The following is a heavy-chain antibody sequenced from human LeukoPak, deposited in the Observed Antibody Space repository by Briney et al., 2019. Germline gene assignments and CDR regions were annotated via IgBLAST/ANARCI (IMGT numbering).Heavy chain of an antibody. V-gene: IGHV4-34*01. Sequence: SETLSLTCAVYGGSFSGYYWSWIRQPPGKGLEWVGEINHSGSTNYNPSLKSRVTISVDTSKNQFSLKLSSVTAADTAVYYCARGVRWFDPWGQGTLVTVSS. J-gene: IGHJ5*02. D-gene: IGHD6-6*01. CDR3: ARGVRWFDP. CDR2: INHSGST. CDR1: GGSFSGYY.